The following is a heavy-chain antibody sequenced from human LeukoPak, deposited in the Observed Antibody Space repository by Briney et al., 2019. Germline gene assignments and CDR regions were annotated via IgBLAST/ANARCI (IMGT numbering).Heavy chain of an antibody. Sequence: PGGSLRLSCAASGFTFSNYAVHWVRQAPGKGLEWVAVTSYDGSNKYYADSVKGRFTLTRDNSKNTLYLQMNSLRAEDTAVYYCAKESSSSGWNYLDYWGQGTLVTVSS. CDR2: TSYDGSNK. CDR3: AKESSSSGWNYLDY. CDR1: GFTFSNYA. D-gene: IGHD6-19*01. V-gene: IGHV3-30*04. J-gene: IGHJ4*02.